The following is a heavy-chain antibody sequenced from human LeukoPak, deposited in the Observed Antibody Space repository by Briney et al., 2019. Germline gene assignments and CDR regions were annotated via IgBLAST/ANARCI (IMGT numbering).Heavy chain of an antibody. V-gene: IGHV3-30*03. J-gene: IGHJ3*02. CDR2: ISYDGSNK. CDR3: ARTDSSGYGGAFDI. D-gene: IGHD3-22*01. Sequence: GGSLRLSCAASGFTFSSYGMHWVRQAPGKGLEWVAVISYDGSNKYYADSVKGRFTISRDNSKNTLYLQMNSLRAEDTAVYYCARTDSSGYGGAFDIWGQGTMVTVSS. CDR1: GFTFSSYG.